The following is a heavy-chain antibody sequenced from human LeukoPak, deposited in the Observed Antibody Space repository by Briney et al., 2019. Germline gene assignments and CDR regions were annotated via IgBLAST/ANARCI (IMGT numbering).Heavy chain of an antibody. D-gene: IGHD3-3*01. CDR3: ARAYWSGYYHFDY. CDR2: IYYSGST. V-gene: IGHV4-59*01. Sequence: SETLSLTCAVYGGSFSGYYWSWIRQPPGKGLEWIGYIYYSGSTNYNPSLKSRVTISVDTSKNQFSLKLSSVTAADTAVYYCARAYWSGYYHFDYWGQGILVTVSS. CDR1: GGSFSGYY. J-gene: IGHJ4*02.